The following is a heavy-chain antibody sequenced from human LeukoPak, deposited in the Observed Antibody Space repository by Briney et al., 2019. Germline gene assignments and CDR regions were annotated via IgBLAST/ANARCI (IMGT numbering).Heavy chain of an antibody. CDR3: ARSPLPRGYRKWFDP. V-gene: IGHV1-69*06. CDR1: GGTFSSYA. J-gene: IGHJ5*02. CDR2: IIPIFGTA. D-gene: IGHD6-25*01. Sequence: SVKVSRKASGGTFSSYAISWVRQAPGQGLEWMGGIIPIFGTANYAQKFQGRVTITADKSTSTAYMELSSLRSEDTAVYYCARSPLPRGYRKWFDPWGQGTLVTVSS.